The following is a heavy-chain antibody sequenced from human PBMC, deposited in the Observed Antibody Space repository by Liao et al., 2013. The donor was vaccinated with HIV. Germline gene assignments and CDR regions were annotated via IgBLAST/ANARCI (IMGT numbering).Heavy chain of an antibody. CDR3: ARDLGSSGSRFRYFDY. CDR2: IYYTGST. CDR1: GGSISSYY. D-gene: IGHD3-22*01. J-gene: IGHJ4*02. V-gene: IGHV4-59*01. Sequence: QVQLRESGPGLVKPSETLSLTCIVSGGSISSYYWSWIRQAPGKGLEWIGYIYYTGSTNFNPSLKSRVTISLDTSKNQFSLKLNSVTAADTAVYYCARDLGSSGSRFRYFDYWGQGTLVTVSS.